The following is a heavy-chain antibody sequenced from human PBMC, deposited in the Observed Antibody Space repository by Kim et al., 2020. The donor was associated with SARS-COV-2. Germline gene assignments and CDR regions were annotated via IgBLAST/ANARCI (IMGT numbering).Heavy chain of an antibody. J-gene: IGHJ6*02. D-gene: IGHD4-4*01. CDR3: AREGTGVTAYGMDV. V-gene: IGHV4-61*03. Sequence: YTPSLKRRVHISIDTSKKHFSLNVTSVTAADTAVYYCAREGTGVTAYGMDVWGQGTTVIVSS.